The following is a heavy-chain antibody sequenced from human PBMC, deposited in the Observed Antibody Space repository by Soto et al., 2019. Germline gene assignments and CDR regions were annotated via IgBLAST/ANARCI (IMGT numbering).Heavy chain of an antibody. CDR3: ARDYDSSGYPRYYFDY. CDR1: GFTFSSYG. D-gene: IGHD3-22*01. Sequence: GGSLRLSCAASGFTFSSYGMHWVRQAPGKGLEWVAVIWYDGSNKYYADSAKGRFTISRDNSKNTLYLQMNSLRAEDTAVYYCARDYDSSGYPRYYFDYWGQGTLVTVSS. V-gene: IGHV3-33*01. CDR2: IWYDGSNK. J-gene: IGHJ4*02.